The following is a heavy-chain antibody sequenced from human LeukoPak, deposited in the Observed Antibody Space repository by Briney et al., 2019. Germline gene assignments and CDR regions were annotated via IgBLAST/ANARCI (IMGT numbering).Heavy chain of an antibody. CDR3: ARGLSSGWYYFDY. CDR2: IWYDGSNK. Sequence: GGSLRLSCAASGFTFSSYSMNWVRQAPGKGLEWVAVIWYDGSNKYYADSVKGRFTISRDNSKNTLYLQMNSLRAEDTAVYYCARGLSSGWYYFDYWGQGTLVTVSS. CDR1: GFTFSSYS. D-gene: IGHD6-19*01. V-gene: IGHV3-33*08. J-gene: IGHJ4*02.